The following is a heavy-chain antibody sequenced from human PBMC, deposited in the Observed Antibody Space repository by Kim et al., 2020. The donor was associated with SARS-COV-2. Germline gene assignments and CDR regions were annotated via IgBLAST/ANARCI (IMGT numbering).Heavy chain of an antibody. CDR3: ARGLWFGAMGYYFDY. CDR1: GGSFSGYY. CDR2: INHSGSP. J-gene: IGHJ4*02. D-gene: IGHD3-10*01. V-gene: IGHV4-34*01. Sequence: SETLSLTCAVYGGSFSGYYWSWIRQPPGKGLEWIGEINHSGSPHYNPSLKSRVTISVDTSQTQFSLKLSSVTAADTAVYYCARGLWFGAMGYYFDYWGQGTLVTVSS.